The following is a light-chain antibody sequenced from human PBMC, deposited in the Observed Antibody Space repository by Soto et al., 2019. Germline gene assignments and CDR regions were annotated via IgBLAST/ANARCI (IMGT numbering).Light chain of an antibody. J-gene: IGKJ4*01. CDR1: QSVISY. CDR2: GAS. CDR3: QQYNNWPWLT. Sequence: EVVMTQSPVTLSVSPGEGATLSCRASQSVISYLAWYQQKPGQAPRLLIYGASTRATDVPVRFSGSGSGTEFTLTISSLQPEDIGVYYCQQYNNWPWLTFGGGTKVEI. V-gene: IGKV3-15*01.